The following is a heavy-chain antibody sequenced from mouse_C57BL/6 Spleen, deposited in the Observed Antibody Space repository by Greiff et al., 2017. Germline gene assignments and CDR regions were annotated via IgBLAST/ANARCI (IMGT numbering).Heavy chain of an antibody. V-gene: IGHV1-62-2*01. CDR3: ARHEDSGLRREGAMDY. CDR2: FYPGSGSI. Sequence: VQLQQSGAELVKPGASVKLSCKASGYTFTEYTIHWVKQRPGQGLEWIGWFYPGSGSIKYNAKFKDKATLTAATSSSTAYMELSRLTSEDSAVYYWARHEDSGLRREGAMDYWGQGTSVTVAS. CDR1: GYTFTEYT. J-gene: IGHJ4*01. D-gene: IGHD2-4*01.